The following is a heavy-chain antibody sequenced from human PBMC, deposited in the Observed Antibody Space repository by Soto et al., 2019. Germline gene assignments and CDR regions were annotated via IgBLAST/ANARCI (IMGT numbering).Heavy chain of an antibody. CDR3: ARSSSGWAYFFDY. CDR2: ITSRSSAI. V-gene: IGHV3-48*01. J-gene: IGHJ4*02. D-gene: IGHD6-19*01. CDR1: GFTFSTYS. Sequence: EVQLVESGGGLVQPGGSLRLSCTASGFTFSTYSMNWVRQAPGKGPEWVSYITSRSSAIYYADSVKGRLTIYRDNAKNSLSLQMNDLSTEDTAFYYCARSSSGWAYFFDYWGQGTLVTVSS.